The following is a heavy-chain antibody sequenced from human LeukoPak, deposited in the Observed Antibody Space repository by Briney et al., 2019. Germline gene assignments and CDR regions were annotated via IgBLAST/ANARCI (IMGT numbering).Heavy chain of an antibody. CDR3: ASHSTFVGGATESIDY. CDR1: EFTFNNYW. CDR2: INSDGSHT. D-gene: IGHD1-26*01. V-gene: IGHV3-74*01. J-gene: IGHJ4*02. Sequence: GSLRLSCAASEFTFNNYWMHWVRQAPGKGLVWVSRINSDGSHTDYADSVKGRFTISRDNAKNTLYLQMNSLRAEDTAVYYCASHSTFVGGATESIDYWGQGTLGTVSS.